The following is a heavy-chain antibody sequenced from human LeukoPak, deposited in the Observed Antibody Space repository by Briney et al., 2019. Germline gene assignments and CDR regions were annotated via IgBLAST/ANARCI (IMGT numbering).Heavy chain of an antibody. J-gene: IGHJ4*02. CDR1: GGSISSGGYY. D-gene: IGHD6-6*01. CDR3: ARGCSSWGPSRFFDY. Sequence: SGTLSLTCTVSGGSISSGGYYWSWIRQPPGKGLEWIGYIYHSGSTYYNPSLKSRVTISVDRSKNQFSLKLSSVTAADTAVYYCARGCSSWGPSRFFDYWGQGTLVTVSS. CDR2: IYHSGST. V-gene: IGHV4-30-2*01.